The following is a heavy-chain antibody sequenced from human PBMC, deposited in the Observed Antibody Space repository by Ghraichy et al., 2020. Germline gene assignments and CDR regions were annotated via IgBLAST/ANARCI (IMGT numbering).Heavy chain of an antibody. CDR1: GYSFTSYW. CDR3: ARHGGELDILTGYYPLYYYGMDV. J-gene: IGHJ6*02. V-gene: IGHV5-51*01. D-gene: IGHD3-9*01. Sequence: GESLNISCKGSGYSFTSYWIGWVRQMPGKGLEWMGIIYPGDSDTRYSPSFQGQVTISADKSISTAYLQWSSLKASDTAMYYCARHGGELDILTGYYPLYYYGMDVWGQGTTVTVSS. CDR2: IYPGDSDT.